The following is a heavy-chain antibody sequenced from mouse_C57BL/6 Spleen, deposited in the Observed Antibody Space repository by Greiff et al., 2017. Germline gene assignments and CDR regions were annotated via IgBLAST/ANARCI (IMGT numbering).Heavy chain of an antibody. CDR2: ISSGSSTI. J-gene: IGHJ4*01. D-gene: IGHD2-3*01. V-gene: IGHV5-17*01. CDR1: GFTFSDYG. Sequence: EVKVVESGGGLVKPGGSLKLSCAASGFTFSDYGMHWVRQAPEKGLEWVAYISSGSSTIYYADTVKGRFTISRDNAKNTLFLQMTSLRSEDTAMYYCARIDGYPYAMDYWGQGTSVTVSS. CDR3: ARIDGYPYAMDY.